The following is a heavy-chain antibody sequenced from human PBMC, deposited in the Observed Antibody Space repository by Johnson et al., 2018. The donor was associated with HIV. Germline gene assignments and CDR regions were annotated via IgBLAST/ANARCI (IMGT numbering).Heavy chain of an antibody. Sequence: VESGGGLVQPGGSLRLSCATSGFTVSNYWMNWVRQAPGKGLEWVSGISWNSGSIGYADSVMGRFTISRDNAKNSLYLQMNSLRAEDTAVYYCAREEGSGEPPNAFDIWGQGTMVTVSS. CDR3: AREEGSGEPPNAFDI. J-gene: IGHJ3*02. CDR1: GFTVSNYW. V-gene: IGHV3-9*01. D-gene: IGHD3-16*01. CDR2: ISWNSGSI.